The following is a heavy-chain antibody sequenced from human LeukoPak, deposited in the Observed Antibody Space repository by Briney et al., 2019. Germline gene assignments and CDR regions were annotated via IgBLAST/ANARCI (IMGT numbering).Heavy chain of an antibody. Sequence: PSETLSLTCTVSGGSISSYYWSWIRQPPGKGLEWIGYIYYSGSTNYNPSLKSRVTISVDTSKNQFSLKLSSVTAADTAVYYCARGPDMWAYYYMDVWGKGTTVTVSS. J-gene: IGHJ6*03. CDR3: ARGPDMWAYYYMDV. D-gene: IGHD2-15*01. CDR2: IYYSGST. V-gene: IGHV4-59*12. CDR1: GGSISSYY.